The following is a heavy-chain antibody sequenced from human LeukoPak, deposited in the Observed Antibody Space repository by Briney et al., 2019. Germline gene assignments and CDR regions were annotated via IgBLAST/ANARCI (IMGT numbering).Heavy chain of an antibody. CDR1: GRSIRSVY. CDR2: IYATDLT. D-gene: IGHD3-10*01. V-gene: IGHV4-4*07. Sequence: SETLSLTCTVSGRSIRSVYWNWIRQSAGKGLEWIGRIYATDLTNYNPSLKSRVTLSVDMSKNELSLTLKSVTAADTAVYYCARGFGSGTSPIVLWGQGALVTVSS. CDR3: ARGFGSGTSPIVL. J-gene: IGHJ4*02.